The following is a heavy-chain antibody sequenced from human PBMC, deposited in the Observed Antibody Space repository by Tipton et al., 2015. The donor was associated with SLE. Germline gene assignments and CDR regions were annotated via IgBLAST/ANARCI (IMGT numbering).Heavy chain of an antibody. J-gene: IGHJ4*02. CDR2: INHSGST. D-gene: IGHD5-12*01. CDR3: ARGRYSGSAY. Sequence: TLSLTCAVYGGSFSGYYWSWIRQPPGKGLEWIGEINHSGSTNYNPSLKSRVTISVGTSKNQFSLKLSSVTTADTAVYYCARGRYSGSAYWGQGTLVPVSS. V-gene: IGHV4-34*01. CDR1: GGSFSGYY.